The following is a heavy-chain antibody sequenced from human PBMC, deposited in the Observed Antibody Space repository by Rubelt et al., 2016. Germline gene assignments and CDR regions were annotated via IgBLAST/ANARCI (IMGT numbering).Heavy chain of an antibody. CDR3: ARVLNIAAAPGEYYFDY. CDR2: IYYSGST. V-gene: IGHV4-59*01. Sequence: QPPGKGLEWIGYIYYSGSTNYNPSLKSRVTISVDTSKNQFSLKLSSVTAADTAVYYCARVLNIAAAPGEYYFDYWGRGTLVTVSS. D-gene: IGHD6-13*01. J-gene: IGHJ4*02.